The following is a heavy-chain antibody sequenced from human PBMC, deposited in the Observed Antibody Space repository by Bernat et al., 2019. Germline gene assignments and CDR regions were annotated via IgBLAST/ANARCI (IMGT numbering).Heavy chain of an antibody. CDR2: INPYTGVT. D-gene: IGHD2/OR15-2a*01. V-gene: IGHV1-2*06. J-gene: IGHJ4*01. CDR1: FTAYY. Sequence: FTAYYIHWVRQAPGQGLEWMGRINPYTGVTDYAQNFQGRVTMTRDTSISTAYMDLTRLISDDTAVCYCARGGLEYPGRLPNDCWG. CDR3: ARGGLEYPGRLPNDC.